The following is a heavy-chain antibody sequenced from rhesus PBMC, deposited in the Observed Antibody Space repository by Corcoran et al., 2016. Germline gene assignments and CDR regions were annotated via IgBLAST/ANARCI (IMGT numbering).Heavy chain of an antibody. CDR1: GFTFSSYW. CDR3: AKDLATVADTGDY. Sequence: EVQLVESGGGLAKPGGSLRLSCAASGFTFSSYWMNWVRQTPGKGLEWISAINSGGGRTNYADYGKGRITISKDNAKNTLSLQMNSLRAEDTAVYYCAKDLATVADTGDYWGQGVLVTVSS. J-gene: IGHJ4*01. D-gene: IGHD4-29*01. CDR2: INSGGGRT. V-gene: IGHV3S42*01.